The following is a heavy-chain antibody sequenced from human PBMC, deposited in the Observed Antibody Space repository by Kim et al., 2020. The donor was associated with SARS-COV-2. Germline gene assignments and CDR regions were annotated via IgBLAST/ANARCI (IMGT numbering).Heavy chain of an antibody. CDR1: GFTFSSYA. V-gene: IGHV3-23*01. CDR2: ISGSGGST. D-gene: IGHD2-8*02. J-gene: IGHJ6*02. CDR3: AKVRARLLGYYYYGMDV. Sequence: GGSLRLSCAASGFTFSSYAMSWVRQGPGQGLEWVSAISGSGGSTYYADSVKGRFTISRDNSKNTLYLQMNSLRAEDTAVYYCAKVRARLLGYYYYGMDVWGQGTTVTVS.